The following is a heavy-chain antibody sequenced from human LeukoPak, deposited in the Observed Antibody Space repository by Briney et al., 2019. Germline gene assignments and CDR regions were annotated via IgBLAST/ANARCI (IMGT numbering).Heavy chain of an antibody. CDR3: AREVHYDFWSGPGRNWFDP. CDR2: IYHSGST. V-gene: IGHV4-30-2*01. Sequence: SETLSLTCTVSGGSISSGGYYWSWIRQPPGKGLEWIGYIYHSGSTYYNPSLKSRVTISVDRSKNQFSLKLSSVTAADTAVYYCAREVHYDFWSGPGRNWFDPWGQGTLVTVSS. CDR1: GGSISSGGYY. J-gene: IGHJ5*02. D-gene: IGHD3-3*01.